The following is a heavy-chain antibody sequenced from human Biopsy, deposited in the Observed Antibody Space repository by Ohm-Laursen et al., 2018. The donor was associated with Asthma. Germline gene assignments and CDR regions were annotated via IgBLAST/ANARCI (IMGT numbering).Heavy chain of an antibody. D-gene: IGHD5-18*01. CDR3: ARFKRGYSYGYAGVFDY. V-gene: IGHV3-48*02. Sequence: SLRLSCAAPGFTLSSYSMNWVRQAPGKGLEWVSYISSSSSTIYYADSVKGRFTISRDNAKNSLYLQMNSLRDEDTAVYYCARFKRGYSYGYAGVFDYWGQGTLVTVSS. CDR2: ISSSSSTI. CDR1: GFTLSSYS. J-gene: IGHJ4*02.